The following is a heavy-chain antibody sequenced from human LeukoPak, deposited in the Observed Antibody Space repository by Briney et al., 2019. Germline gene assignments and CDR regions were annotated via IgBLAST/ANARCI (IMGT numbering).Heavy chain of an antibody. V-gene: IGHV1-69*13. CDR3: TSGSYDSSGSFDP. J-gene: IGHJ5*02. D-gene: IGHD3-22*01. Sequence: SVKVSCKASGGTFSSYAISWVRQAPGQGLEWMGGIIPIFGTANYAQKFQGRVTITADESTSTAYMELSSLRSEDTAVYYCTSGSYDSSGSFDPWGQGTLVTVSS. CDR2: IIPIFGTA. CDR1: GGTFSSYA.